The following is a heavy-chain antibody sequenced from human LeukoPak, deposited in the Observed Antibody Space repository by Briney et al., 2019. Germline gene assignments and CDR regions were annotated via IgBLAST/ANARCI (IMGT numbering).Heavy chain of an antibody. V-gene: IGHV3-30*02. Sequence: GGSLRLSCAASGFTFSSYGMHWVRQAPGKGLEWVAFIRYDGSNKYYADSVKGRFTISRDNSKNTLYLQMNSLRAEDTAVYYCAKDLGGITGTKGGWVDYWGQGTLVTVSS. CDR3: AKDLGGITGTKGGWVDY. CDR1: GFTFSSYG. D-gene: IGHD1-7*01. CDR2: IRYDGSNK. J-gene: IGHJ4*02.